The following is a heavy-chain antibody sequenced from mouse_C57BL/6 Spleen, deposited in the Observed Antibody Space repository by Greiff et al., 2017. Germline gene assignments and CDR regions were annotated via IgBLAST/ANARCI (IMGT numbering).Heavy chain of an antibody. Sequence: QFQLHQPGPELVRPGPSVKLSCKASGYTFTSSWMNWVKQRPGQGLEWIGNINPSNGGTNYNEKFKSKATLPVDKSSSTAYMQLSSLTSEDSAVYYCARDTDSSWVDYWGQGTTLTVSS. CDR3: ARDTDSSWVDY. CDR1: GYTFTSSW. V-gene: IGHV1-53*01. J-gene: IGHJ2*01. D-gene: IGHD3-2*02. CDR2: INPSNGGT.